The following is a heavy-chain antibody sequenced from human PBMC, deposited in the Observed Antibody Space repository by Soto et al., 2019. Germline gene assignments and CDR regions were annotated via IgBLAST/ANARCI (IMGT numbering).Heavy chain of an antibody. D-gene: IGHD2-2*01. Sequence: QVQLVQSGAEVKKPGASVKVSCKASGYTFTGYYMHWVRQAPGQGLEWMGWNNPNSGSTNYAQKFQGWFTMTRDTSISTVYMELSRLRSDDTAVYYCERTSFHQLLLGGDYYGMDVWGQGTTVTVSS. CDR2: NNPNSGST. CDR1: GYTFTGYY. J-gene: IGHJ6*02. CDR3: ERTSFHQLLLGGDYYGMDV. V-gene: IGHV1-2*04.